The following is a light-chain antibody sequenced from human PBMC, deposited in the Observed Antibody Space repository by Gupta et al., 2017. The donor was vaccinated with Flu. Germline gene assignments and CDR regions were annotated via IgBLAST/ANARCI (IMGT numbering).Light chain of an antibody. V-gene: IGLV1-44*01. CDR3: QAWDGITNRVV. Sequence: YDVRSHTVSWYQQQPGMAPILLIYYDAKRPSRVPDRFSGSTSETSATLAISGLQSEDEADYYCQAWDGITNRVVFGGGTKLTVL. CDR2: YDA. CDR1: YDVRSHT. J-gene: IGLJ2*01.